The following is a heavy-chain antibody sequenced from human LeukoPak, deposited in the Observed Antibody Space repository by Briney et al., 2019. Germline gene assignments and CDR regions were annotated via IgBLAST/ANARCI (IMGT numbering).Heavy chain of an antibody. CDR1: GGTFSSYA. CDR2: IVPIFGTT. D-gene: IGHD6-19*01. Sequence: ASVKVSCKASGGTFSSYAISWVRQAPGQGLEWMAEIVPIFGTTNYAQIFQGRVTITADKSTSTAYMELSSLRSEDTAVYYCARSAVAGYYYYYMDVWGKGTTVTVSS. CDR3: ARSAVAGYYYYYMDV. J-gene: IGHJ6*03. V-gene: IGHV1-69*06.